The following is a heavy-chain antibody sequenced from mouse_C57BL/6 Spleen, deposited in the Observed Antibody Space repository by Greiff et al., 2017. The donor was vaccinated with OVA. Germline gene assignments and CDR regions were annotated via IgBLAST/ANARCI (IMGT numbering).Heavy chain of an antibody. V-gene: IGHV1-82*01. CDR3: ARGEGAMDY. CDR2: IYPGDGDT. Sequence: QVQLQQSGPELVKPGASVKISCKASGYAFSSSWMNWAKQRPGKGLEWIGRIYPGDGDTNYNGKFKGKATLTADKSSSTAYMQLSSLTSEDSAVYFCARGEGAMDYWGQGTSVTVSS. CDR1: GYAFSSSW. J-gene: IGHJ4*01.